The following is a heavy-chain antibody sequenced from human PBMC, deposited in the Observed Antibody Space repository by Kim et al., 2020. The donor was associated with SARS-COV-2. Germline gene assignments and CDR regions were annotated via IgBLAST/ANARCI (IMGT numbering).Heavy chain of an antibody. Sequence: SVKVSCKASGGTFSSYAISWVRQAPGQGLEWMGGIIPIFGTANYAQKFQGRVTITADESTSTAYMELSSLRSEDTAVYYCARAAVETWVAATPGYYYYMDVWGKGTTVTVSS. CDR1: GGTFSSYA. CDR3: ARAAVETWVAATPGYYYYMDV. D-gene: IGHD2-15*01. J-gene: IGHJ6*03. V-gene: IGHV1-69*13. CDR2: IIPIFGTA.